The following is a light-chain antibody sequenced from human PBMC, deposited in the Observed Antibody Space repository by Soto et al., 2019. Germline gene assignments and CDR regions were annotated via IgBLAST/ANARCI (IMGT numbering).Light chain of an antibody. J-gene: IGKJ2*02. V-gene: IGKV1-5*01. CDR3: HQYNSYPCT. Sequence: IQMTQSPSTLSASVGDRVTIAWRASQRISSWLAWYQVKPGKAPKLLIYDASSLERGAPSRLSGSGSGTEYSLTVSRLQPDDFATYYCHQYNSYPCTWGQETKVELX. CDR1: QRISSW. CDR2: DAS.